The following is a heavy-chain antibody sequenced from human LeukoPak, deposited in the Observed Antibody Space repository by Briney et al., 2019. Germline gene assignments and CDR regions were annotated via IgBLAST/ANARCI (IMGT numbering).Heavy chain of an antibody. CDR3: ARQIVAGTSIDY. J-gene: IGHJ4*02. D-gene: IGHD5-12*01. Sequence: KPSETLSLTCTVSGGSISSYYWSWIRQPPGKGLEWIGYIYYSGSTYYNPSLRSRVTISVDTSKNQFSLKLSSVTAADTAVYYCARQIVAGTSIDYWGQGTLVTVSS. CDR1: GGSISSYY. CDR2: IYYSGST. V-gene: IGHV4-59*08.